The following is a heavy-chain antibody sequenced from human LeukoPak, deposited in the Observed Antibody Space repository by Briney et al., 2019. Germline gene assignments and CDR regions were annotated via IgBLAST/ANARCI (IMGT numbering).Heavy chain of an antibody. CDR2: ISYDGSNK. D-gene: IGHD3-10*01. CDR3: ARDTMVRGLGDNWFDP. V-gene: IGHV3-30*03. J-gene: IGHJ5*02. Sequence: GGSLRLSCAASGFTFSSYGMHWVRQAPGKGLEWVAVISYDGSNKYYADSVKGRFTISRDNSKNTLYLQMNSLRAEDTAVYYCARDTMVRGLGDNWFDPWGQGTLVTVSS. CDR1: GFTFSSYG.